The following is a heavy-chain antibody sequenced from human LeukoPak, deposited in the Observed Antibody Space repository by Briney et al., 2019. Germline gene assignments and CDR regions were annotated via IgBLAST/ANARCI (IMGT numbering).Heavy chain of an antibody. D-gene: IGHD2-15*01. J-gene: IGHJ4*02. Sequence: GKSLRLSCAASGFTFSTYGMNWVRQAAGKGLECVAVVWYDGSLKYYRDSVKGRFTISRDNSKNTLYLQLNSLRVEDTAVYYCARGDGGGGTHPFDYWGQGTLVTVSS. V-gene: IGHV3-33*01. CDR1: GFTFSTYG. CDR2: VWYDGSLK. CDR3: ARGDGGGGTHPFDY.